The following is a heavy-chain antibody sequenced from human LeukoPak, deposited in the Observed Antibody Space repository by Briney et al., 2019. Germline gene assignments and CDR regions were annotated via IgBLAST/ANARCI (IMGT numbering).Heavy chain of an antibody. CDR1: GGSISSYY. V-gene: IGHV4-4*07. J-gene: IGHJ4*02. Sequence: PSETLSLTCTVSGGSISSYYWSWLRQPAGKGLEWIGRIYTSGSTNYSPSLKSRVTMSVDTSKNQFSLKLSSVTAADTAVYYCARDYYDNNFDYWGQGTLVTVSS. CDR3: ARDYYDNNFDY. D-gene: IGHD3-22*01. CDR2: IYTSGST.